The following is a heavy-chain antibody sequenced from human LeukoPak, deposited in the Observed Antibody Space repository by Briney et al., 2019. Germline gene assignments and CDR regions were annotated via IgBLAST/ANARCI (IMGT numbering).Heavy chain of an antibody. CDR3: ARTRPYYYGMDV. CDR2: INHSGST. V-gene: IGHV4-34*01. Sequence: SETLSLTCAVYGGSFSGYYWSWIRQPPGKGLEWIGEINHSGSTNYNPSLKSRVTISVDTSKNQFSLKLSSVTAADTAVYYCARTRPYYYGMDVWGQGTTVTISS. J-gene: IGHJ6*02. CDR1: GGSFSGYY.